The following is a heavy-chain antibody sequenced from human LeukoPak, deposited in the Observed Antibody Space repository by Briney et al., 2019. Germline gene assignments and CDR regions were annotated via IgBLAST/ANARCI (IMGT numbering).Heavy chain of an antibody. D-gene: IGHD1-7*01. CDR1: GYSISTGYY. CDR3: GRRSRSTWNYRRGDY. J-gene: IGHJ4*02. Sequence: SETLSLTCTVSGYSISTGYYWDWIRQPPGKGLQWIGCIYYSGSTYYKPSLKSRVTISVDTSKNQFSLKLTSVTAADTAVYYCGRRSRSTWNYRRGDYWGQGTLVTVSS. V-gene: IGHV4-38-2*02. CDR2: IYYSGST.